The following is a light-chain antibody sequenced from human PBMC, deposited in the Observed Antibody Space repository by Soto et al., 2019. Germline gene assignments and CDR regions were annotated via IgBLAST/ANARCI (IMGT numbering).Light chain of an antibody. CDR3: QQYNAYLPGGS. CDR2: KAS. Sequence: DIQMTQSPSTLSAFVGDRVTITCRASQSINTWLAWYQQKPGKVPKLLIYKASRLESGVPARFSGSGSGTEFTLTIDSLQPDDCASYYCQQYNAYLPGGSFGQGTNLEI. V-gene: IGKV1-5*03. J-gene: IGKJ2*01. CDR1: QSINTW.